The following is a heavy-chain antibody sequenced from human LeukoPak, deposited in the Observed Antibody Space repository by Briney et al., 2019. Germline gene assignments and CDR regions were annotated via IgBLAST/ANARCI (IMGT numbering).Heavy chain of an antibody. Sequence: PSETLSLTCTVSGGSISSSSYYWGWIRQPPGKGLEWIGSIYYSGSTYYNPSLKSRVTISVDTSKNQFSLKLSSVTAADTAVYYCARDGDSSGWYLPNDAFDIWGQGTMVTVFS. CDR2: IYYSGST. CDR1: GGSISSSSYY. V-gene: IGHV4-39*02. D-gene: IGHD6-19*01. J-gene: IGHJ3*02. CDR3: ARDGDSSGWYLPNDAFDI.